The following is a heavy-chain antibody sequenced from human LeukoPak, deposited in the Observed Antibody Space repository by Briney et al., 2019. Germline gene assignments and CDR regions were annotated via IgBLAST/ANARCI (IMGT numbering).Heavy chain of an antibody. CDR1: GYTFTSYD. V-gene: IGHV1-8*01. J-gene: IGHJ4*02. D-gene: IGHD6-13*01. CDR2: MNPNSGNT. CDR3: ARGPRIAAAGIPFDY. Sequence: GASVKVSCKASGYTFTSYDINWVRQATGQGREWMGWMNPNSGNTGYAQKFQGRVTMTRNTSISTAYMELSSLRSEDTAVYYCARGPRIAAAGIPFDYWGQGTLVTVSS.